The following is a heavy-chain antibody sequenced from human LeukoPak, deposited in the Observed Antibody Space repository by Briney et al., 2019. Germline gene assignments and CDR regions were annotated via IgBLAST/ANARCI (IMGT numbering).Heavy chain of an antibody. J-gene: IGHJ3*02. CDR1: GGSFNGYY. CDR3: ARGPDSSGWYRAFDI. D-gene: IGHD6-19*01. CDR2: INHSGST. Sequence: SETLSLTCAVYGGSFNGYYWSWIRQPPGKGLEWIGEINHSGSTNYNPSLKSRVTISVDTSKNQFSLKLSSVTAADTAVYYCARGPDSSGWYRAFDIWGQGTMVTVSS. V-gene: IGHV4-34*01.